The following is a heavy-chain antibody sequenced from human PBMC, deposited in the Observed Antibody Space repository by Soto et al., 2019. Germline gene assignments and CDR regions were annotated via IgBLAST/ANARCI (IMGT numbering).Heavy chain of an antibody. J-gene: IGHJ6*02. V-gene: IGHV4-31*03. Sequence: SETLSLTCTVSGGSISSGCYYWSWIRQHPGKGLEWIGYIYYSGSTYYNPSLKSRVTISVDTSKNQFSLKLSSVTAADTAVYYFSRARGSSSWYLSAYYYGMDVCGQGTTVTLSS. CDR1: GGSISSGCYY. D-gene: IGHD6-13*01. CDR3: SRARGSSSWYLSAYYYGMDV. CDR2: IYYSGST.